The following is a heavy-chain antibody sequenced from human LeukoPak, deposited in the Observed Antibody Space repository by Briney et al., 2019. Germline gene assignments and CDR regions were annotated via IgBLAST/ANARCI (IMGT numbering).Heavy chain of an antibody. CDR3: AKRGVVIRVILVGFHKEAYYFDS. CDR1: GITLSNYG. J-gene: IGHJ4*02. Sequence: GGSLTLSCAVSGITLSNYGMGWVRQAPGKGLEWVAGISGSGGSTNYADSVKGRFTISRDNPKNTLFLQMKSLRAEDTAVYFCAKRGVVIRVILVGFHKEAYYFDSWGQGALVTVSS. CDR2: ISGSGGST. V-gene: IGHV3-23*01. D-gene: IGHD3-22*01.